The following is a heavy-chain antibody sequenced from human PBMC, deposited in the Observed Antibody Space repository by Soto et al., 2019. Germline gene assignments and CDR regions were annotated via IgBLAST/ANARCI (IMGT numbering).Heavy chain of an antibody. D-gene: IGHD2-21*02. J-gene: IGHJ6*02. Sequence: QITLKESGPTLLKPTQTLTLTCTFSGFSLSTIGVGVGWIRQPPGKALEWLALIYWDDDKRYSPSLKSRLTVTKDTSKTQVVLTMTNMDPVDTATYYCVQSRCGGDCLQSYSSHSYYGLDVWGQGTTVTVSS. V-gene: IGHV2-5*02. CDR1: GFSLSTIGVG. CDR2: IYWDDDK. CDR3: VQSRCGGDCLQSYSSHSYYGLDV.